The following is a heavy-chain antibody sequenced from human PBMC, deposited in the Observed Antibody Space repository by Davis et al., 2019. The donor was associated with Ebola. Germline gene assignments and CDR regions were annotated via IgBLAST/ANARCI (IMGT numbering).Heavy chain of an antibody. J-gene: IGHJ6*02. D-gene: IGHD1-26*01. Sequence: MPGGSLRLSCTVSGGSISSYYWSWIRQPPGKGLEWIGYIYYSGSTNYNPSLKSRVTISVDTSKNQFSLKLSSVTAADTAVYYCARISGRAYGMDVWGQGTTVTVSS. V-gene: IGHV4-59*01. CDR3: ARISGRAYGMDV. CDR2: IYYSGST. CDR1: GGSISSYY.